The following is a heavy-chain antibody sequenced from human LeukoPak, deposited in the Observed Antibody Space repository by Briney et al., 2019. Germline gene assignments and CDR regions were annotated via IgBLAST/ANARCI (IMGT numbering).Heavy chain of an antibody. Sequence: GGSLRLTCAASGFTFSSYAMSWVRQAPGKGLEWVSAISGSGGSTYYADSVKGRFTISRDNSKNTLYLQMNSLRAEDTAVYYCASPVVVVATREVDYWGQGTLVTVSS. CDR1: GFTFSSYA. CDR2: ISGSGGST. J-gene: IGHJ4*02. V-gene: IGHV3-23*01. CDR3: ASPVVVVATREVDY. D-gene: IGHD2-15*01.